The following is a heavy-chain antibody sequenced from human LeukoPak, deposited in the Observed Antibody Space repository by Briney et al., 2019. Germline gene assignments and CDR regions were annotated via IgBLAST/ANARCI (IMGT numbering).Heavy chain of an antibody. CDR1: GFTFSSYS. V-gene: IGHV3-48*04. CDR3: ARVRDYTAMVSPYFDY. Sequence: GGSLRLSCAASGFTFSSYSMNWVRQAPGKGLEWVSYISSSSSTIYYADSVKGRFTISRDNAKNSLYLQMNSLRAEDTAVYYCARVRDYTAMVSPYFDYWGQGTLVTVSS. J-gene: IGHJ4*02. D-gene: IGHD5-18*01. CDR2: ISSSSSTI.